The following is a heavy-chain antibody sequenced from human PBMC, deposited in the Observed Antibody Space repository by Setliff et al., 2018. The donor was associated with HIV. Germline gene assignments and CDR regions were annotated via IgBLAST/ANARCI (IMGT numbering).Heavy chain of an antibody. D-gene: IGHD6-19*01. CDR2: TIPLFGKV. Sequence: ASVKVSCKASGGSFSSYGFNWVRQAPGQGLEWMGGTIPLFGKVDYAQKFQGRVTITADESTSTAYMELRSLRSDDTAVYYCARFAVAGTKWSDPWGQGALVTVSS. CDR1: GGSFSSYG. V-gene: IGHV1-69*13. CDR3: ARFAVAGTKWSDP. J-gene: IGHJ5*02.